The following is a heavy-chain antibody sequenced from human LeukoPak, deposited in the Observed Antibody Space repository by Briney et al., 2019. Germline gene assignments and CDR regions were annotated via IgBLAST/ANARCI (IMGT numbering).Heavy chain of an antibody. CDR2: IYYSGST. D-gene: IGHD4/OR15-4a*01. V-gene: IGHV4-39*07. Sequence: SETLSLTCTVSGGSISSSSYYWGWIRQPPGKGLEWIGSIYYSGSTYYNPSLKSRVTISVDTSKNQFSLKLSSVTAADTAVYYCARGRSDKYGAIYYYYYYMDVWGKGTTVTVSS. CDR1: GGSISSSSYY. J-gene: IGHJ6*03. CDR3: ARGRSDKYGAIYYYYYYMDV.